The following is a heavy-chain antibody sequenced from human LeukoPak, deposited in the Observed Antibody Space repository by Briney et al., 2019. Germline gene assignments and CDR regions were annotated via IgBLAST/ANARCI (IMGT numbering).Heavy chain of an antibody. V-gene: IGHV3-23*01. Sequence: PGGSLRLSCAASGFTFSSYAMSGVRQAPGKGLEGVSAISGSGGSTYYADSVKGLFTISRDNSKNTLYLQMNSLRAEDTAVYYCAKFGSYYGVFIDYWGQGTLVTVSS. J-gene: IGHJ4*02. CDR2: ISGSGGST. D-gene: IGHD1-26*01. CDR1: GFTFSSYA. CDR3: AKFGSYYGVFIDY.